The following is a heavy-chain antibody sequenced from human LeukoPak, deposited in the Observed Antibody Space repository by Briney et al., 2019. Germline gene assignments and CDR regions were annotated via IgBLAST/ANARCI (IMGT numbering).Heavy chain of an antibody. D-gene: IGHD6-19*01. CDR1: GSTFSDYY. CDR2: ISSSGSTI. V-gene: IGHV3-11*01. J-gene: IGHJ4*02. Sequence: GGSLRLSCAASGSTFSDYYMSWIRQAPGKGLEWVSYISSSGSTIYYADSVKGRFTISRDNAKNSLYLQMNSLRAEDTAVYYCARVRIAVAEFDYWGQGTLVTVSS. CDR3: ARVRIAVAEFDY.